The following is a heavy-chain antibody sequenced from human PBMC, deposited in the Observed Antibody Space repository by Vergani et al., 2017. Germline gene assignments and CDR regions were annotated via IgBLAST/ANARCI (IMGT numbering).Heavy chain of an antibody. CDR2: IWYDGSNK. CDR1: GFTFSSYG. D-gene: IGHD2-2*01. J-gene: IGHJ4*02. CDR3: ARGKADIVVFDY. V-gene: IGHV3-33*01. Sequence: QVQLVESGGGVVQPGRSLRLSCAASGFTFSSYGMHWVRQAPGKGLEWVAVIWYDGSNKYYADSVKGRFTISRDNSKNTLYLQMNSLRAEDTAVYYCARGKADIVVFDYWGQGTLVTVSS.